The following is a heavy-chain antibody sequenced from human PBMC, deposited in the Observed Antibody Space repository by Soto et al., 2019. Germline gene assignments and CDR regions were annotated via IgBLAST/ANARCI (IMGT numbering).Heavy chain of an antibody. Sequence: QVQLRQWGAGLLKPSETLSLTCAVYGGSFSNYYWTWIRQPPGKGLDWIGEVLHGGRTNYNSSLKSRATISVDTSKNQLYLSLTSVTDADTAVYYCARNLWAGQYGFEVWGQATTVTVSS. J-gene: IGHJ6*02. V-gene: IGHV4-34*12. CDR2: VLHGGRT. CDR3: ARNLWAGQYGFEV. CDR1: GGSFSNYY. D-gene: IGHD2-21*01.